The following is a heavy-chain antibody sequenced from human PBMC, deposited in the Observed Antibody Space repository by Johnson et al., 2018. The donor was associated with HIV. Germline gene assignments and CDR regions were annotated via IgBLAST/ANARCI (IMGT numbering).Heavy chain of an antibody. CDR2: ISYDGSNK. CDR3: NTHKEYQQFWGSSGWYESGAFDI. V-gene: IGHV3-30-3*02. CDR1: GFTFSSYA. Sequence: QVQLVEFGGGVVQPGRSLRLSCAASGFTFSSYAMHWVRQAPGKGLEWVAVISYDGSNKYYADSVKGRFTISRDNSKNTLYLQMTSLKTEDTAVYYCNTHKEYQQFWGSSGWYESGAFDIWGQGTMVTVSS. D-gene: IGHD6-19*01. J-gene: IGHJ3*02.